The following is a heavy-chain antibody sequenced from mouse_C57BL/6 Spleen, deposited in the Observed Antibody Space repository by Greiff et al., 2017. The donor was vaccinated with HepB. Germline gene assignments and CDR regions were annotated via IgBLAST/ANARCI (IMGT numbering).Heavy chain of an antibody. Sequence: QVQLQQPGAELVMPGASVKLSCKASGYTFTSYWMHWVKQRPGQGLEWIGEIDPSDSYTNYNQKFKGKSTLTVDKSSSTAYMQLSSLTSEDSAVYYCARYYSNYGGAWFAYWGQGTLVTVSA. CDR3: ARYYSNYGGAWFAY. V-gene: IGHV1-69*01. CDR2: IDPSDSYT. CDR1: GYTFTSYW. D-gene: IGHD2-5*01. J-gene: IGHJ3*01.